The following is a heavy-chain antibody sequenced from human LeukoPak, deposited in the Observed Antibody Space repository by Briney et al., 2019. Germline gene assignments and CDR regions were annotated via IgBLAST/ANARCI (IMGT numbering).Heavy chain of an antibody. CDR3: IRDLGLSHAFGALDV. CDR2: IGKGGDT. V-gene: IGHV3-13*01. J-gene: IGHJ3*01. CDR1: GFTFSFYD. Sequence: GGSLRLSCAASGFTFSFYDMHWVRQATGKSLEWVSGIGKGGDTYYPESVKGRFTLSRDTGKNSLYLQMNSLSAEDTAVYYCIRDLGLSHAFGALDVWGQGTLVTVSS. D-gene: IGHD2/OR15-2a*01.